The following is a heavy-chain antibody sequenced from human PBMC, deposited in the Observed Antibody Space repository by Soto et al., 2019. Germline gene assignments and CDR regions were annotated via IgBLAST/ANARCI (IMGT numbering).Heavy chain of an antibody. CDR2: IKEDGRET. Sequence: VQLVESGGGLVRPGGSLRLSRAASGFTFTRHWMTWVRQAPGKGLEWVANIKEDGRETFYLDSVKGRFTISRDNTKNSLFLQMNSVRVEDTAVYYCARSQYRLEFWSGWDFDLWGQGMLVTVSS. CDR1: GFTFTRHW. CDR3: ARSQYRLEFWSGWDFDL. V-gene: IGHV3-7*01. J-gene: IGHJ4*02. D-gene: IGHD3-3*01.